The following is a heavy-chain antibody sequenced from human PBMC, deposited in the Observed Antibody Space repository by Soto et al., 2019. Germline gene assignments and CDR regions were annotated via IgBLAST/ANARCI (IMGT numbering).Heavy chain of an antibody. CDR3: ARASYGLGYFDY. Sequence: QVQLQESGPGLIKPSETLSLSYAVSGDSLSTSNWWTWVRQSPGKGLEWIGQIYHVGTTSYSPALRGRVAISVDKSKNQFSLTLTSMNAADTAVYYCARASYGLGYFDYWGQGTLVAVSS. CDR2: IYHVGTT. J-gene: IGHJ4*02. CDR1: GDSLSTSNW. D-gene: IGHD4-17*01. V-gene: IGHV4-4*02.